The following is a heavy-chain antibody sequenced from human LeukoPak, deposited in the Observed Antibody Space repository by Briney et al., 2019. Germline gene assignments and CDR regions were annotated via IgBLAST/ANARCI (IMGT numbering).Heavy chain of an antibody. CDR2: VWANGNTK. J-gene: IGHJ4*02. Sequence: GGSLRLSCEVSRSMFSGYGMLWVRQAPGKGVEWVAVVWANGNTKYYADSVKGRFTISRDNSKNTLHLQIDSLRAEDTAMYYCTRDDPSRAFDYWGQGTLVTVSS. V-gene: IGHV3-33*08. D-gene: IGHD2-2*01. CDR1: RSMFSGYG. CDR3: TRDDPSRAFDY.